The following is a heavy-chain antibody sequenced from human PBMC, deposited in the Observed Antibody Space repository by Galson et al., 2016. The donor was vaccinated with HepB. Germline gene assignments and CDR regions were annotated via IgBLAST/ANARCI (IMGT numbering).Heavy chain of an antibody. D-gene: IGHD3-22*01. J-gene: IGHJ4*02. CDR1: GFTFSSFS. CDR3: VREPTRYYYDSSGLDY. V-gene: IGHV3-21*01. Sequence: SLRLSCAASGFTFSSFSMDWVRQAPGRGLEWVSSISGTSTYIYYADSLKGRFTISRDNAKNSLYLQMNNLRAEDTAVYYCVREPTRYYYDSSGLDYWGQGTPVTVAS. CDR2: ISGTSTYI.